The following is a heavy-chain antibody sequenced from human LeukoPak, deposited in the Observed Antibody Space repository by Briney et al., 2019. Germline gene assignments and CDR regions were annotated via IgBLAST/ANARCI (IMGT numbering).Heavy chain of an antibody. Sequence: ASVKVSCKASGYTFTGYDMHWVRQAAGQGLEGMGWIDPNTGATNYAQKFQGKFTMTGDTSISTAYMQLSSLRSDDTAVYYCARGVAVAGLRAFDIWGQGTMVTVSS. CDR1: GYTFTGYD. V-gene: IGHV1-2*02. CDR2: IDPNTGAT. D-gene: IGHD6-19*01. J-gene: IGHJ3*02. CDR3: ARGVAVAGLRAFDI.